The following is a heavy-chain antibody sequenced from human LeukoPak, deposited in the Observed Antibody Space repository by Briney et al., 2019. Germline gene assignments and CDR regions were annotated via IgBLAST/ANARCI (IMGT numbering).Heavy chain of an antibody. J-gene: IGHJ4*02. Sequence: ASVKVSCKTSGYTFTNYHIQWVRQAPGQGLKWIGRINPKSGDTKFAEGFQGRVSLTRDTSIDTAYLDVTGLTSDDTAVYFCARGVYYGSGSYVFEYWGQGTQIIVSS. CDR2: INPKSGDT. CDR3: ARGVYYGSGSYVFEY. CDR1: GYTFTNYH. V-gene: IGHV1-2*02. D-gene: IGHD3-10*01.